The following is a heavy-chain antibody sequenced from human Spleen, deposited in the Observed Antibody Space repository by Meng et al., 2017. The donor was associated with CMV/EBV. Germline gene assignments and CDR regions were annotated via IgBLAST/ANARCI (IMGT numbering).Heavy chain of an antibody. CDR1: ITSGCYI. V-gene: IGHV4-31*02. D-gene: IGHD2-8*02. CDR2: IYYTGST. J-gene: IGHJ5*02. CDR3: ARVRYCTDPRCRNFNWIDP. Sequence: ITSGCYIWTWIRQYPVKGLEWIGYIYYTGSTYYNPSLQSRVTISLDTSANQFSLKLSSVTAADTAVYYCARVRYCTDPRCRNFNWIDPWGQGILVTVSS.